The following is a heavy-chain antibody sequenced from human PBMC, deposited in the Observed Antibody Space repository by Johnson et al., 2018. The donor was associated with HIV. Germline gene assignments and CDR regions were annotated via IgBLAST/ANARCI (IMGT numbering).Heavy chain of an antibody. CDR3: ADSSPFYAFDI. D-gene: IGHD6-13*01. CDR2: MSHDGSNK. J-gene: IGHJ3*02. V-gene: IGHV3-30*03. Sequence: QEQLVESGGGVVQTGTSLRLSCAASGFTFNTYGMHWVRQAPGKGLEWVALMSHDGSNKYYTDPVKGRFSISRDNSRNTLYLQMSSLRAEDTAVYYCADSSPFYAFDIWGQGTMVTVSS. CDR1: GFTFNTYG.